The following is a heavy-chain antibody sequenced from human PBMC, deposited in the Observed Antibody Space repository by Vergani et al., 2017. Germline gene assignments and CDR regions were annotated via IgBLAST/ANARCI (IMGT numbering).Heavy chain of an antibody. J-gene: IGHJ6*03. CDR3: AXDRSITIFGVVIDYMDV. V-gene: IGHV6-1*01. CDR1: GDSVSSNSAA. D-gene: IGHD3-3*01. Sequence: QVQLQQSGPGLVKPSQTLSLTCAISGDSVSSNSAAWNWIRQSPSRGLEWLGRTYYRSKWYNDYAVSVKSRITINPDTSKNQFSLQLNSVTPEDTAVYYCAXDRSITIFGVVIDYMDVWGKGTTVTVSS. CDR2: TYYRSKWYN.